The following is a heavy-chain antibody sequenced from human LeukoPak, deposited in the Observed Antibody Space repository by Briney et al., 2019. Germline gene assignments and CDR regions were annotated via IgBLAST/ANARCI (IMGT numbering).Heavy chain of an antibody. CDR2: IIPILGIA. Sequence: GASVKVSCKASGGTFSSYAISWVRQAPGQGLEWMGRIIPILGIANYAQKFQGRVTITTDKSTSTAYMELSSLRSEDTAVYYCARNEDGSNPVYYYYYGMDVWGQGTTVTVSS. J-gene: IGHJ6*02. CDR1: GGTFSSYA. D-gene: IGHD4-23*01. CDR3: ARNEDGSNPVYYYYYGMDV. V-gene: IGHV1-69*04.